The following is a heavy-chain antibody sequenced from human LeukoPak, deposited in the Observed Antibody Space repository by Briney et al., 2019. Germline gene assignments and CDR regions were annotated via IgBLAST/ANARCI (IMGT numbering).Heavy chain of an antibody. D-gene: IGHD3-3*01. CDR1: GFTFSSYA. Sequence: GGSLRLSCSASGFTFSSYAMHWVRQAPGKGLEYVSAISPDGGNTYYADSVKGRFSISRDNSKNTLYLQMSSLRVEDTAVYYCVKNPSGGPYYDFWSARSPYYGLDVWGQGTTVTVSS. J-gene: IGHJ6*02. CDR2: ISPDGGNT. CDR3: VKNPSGGPYYDFWSARSPYYGLDV. V-gene: IGHV3-64D*06.